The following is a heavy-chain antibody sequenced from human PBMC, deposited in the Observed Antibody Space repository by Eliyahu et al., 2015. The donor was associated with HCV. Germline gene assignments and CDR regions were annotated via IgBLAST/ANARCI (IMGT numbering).Heavy chain of an antibody. CDR2: INPNSGGT. CDR3: ARAPSSSWYRYYYYGMDV. D-gene: IGHD6-13*01. J-gene: IGHJ6*02. V-gene: IGHV1-2*02. CDR1: GYTFTGYY. Sequence: QVQLVXSGAEVKKPGASVKVSCKASGYTFTGYYRHWVRQAPGQGLEWMGWINPNSGGTNYAQKFQGRVTMTRDTSISTAYMELSRLRSDDTAVYYCARAPSSSWYRYYYYGMDVWGQGTTVTVSS.